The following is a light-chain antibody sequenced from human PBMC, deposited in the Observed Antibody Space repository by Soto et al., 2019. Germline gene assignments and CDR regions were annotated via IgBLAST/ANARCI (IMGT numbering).Light chain of an antibody. CDR3: QQYNIFGT. CDR2: RAS. CDR1: QSIGSR. Sequence: IPMTQSPSALSASVGDTVTLTCRSSQSIGSRLAWYQQNPGRPPKLLIYRASSSQSGVPSRFSGSGSGTEFTLTIHSLQPDDFATYYCQQYNIFGTFGQGTKVDIK. V-gene: IGKV1-5*03. J-gene: IGKJ1*01.